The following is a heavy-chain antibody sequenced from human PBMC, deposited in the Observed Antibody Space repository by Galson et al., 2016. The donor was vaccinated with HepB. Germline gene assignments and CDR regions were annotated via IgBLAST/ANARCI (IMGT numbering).Heavy chain of an antibody. D-gene: IGHD1-26*01. CDR1: GFSFISYE. J-gene: IGHJ2*01. CDR3: VREASGHGNWHFDL. Sequence: SLRLSCAAFGFSFISYEMHWVRQAPGKGLEWVAYIDGPARNIYYADSVKGRFTISRENAENSLHLQMESLRGEDTAIYYCVREASGHGNWHFDLWGRGTLVTVSS. V-gene: IGHV3-48*03. CDR2: IDGPARNI.